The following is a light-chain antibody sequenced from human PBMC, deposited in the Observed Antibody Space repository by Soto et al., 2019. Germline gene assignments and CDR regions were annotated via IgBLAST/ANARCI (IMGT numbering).Light chain of an antibody. CDR3: QQYGSSYPWT. V-gene: IGKV3-20*01. CDR1: QSVSSSS. Sequence: IVMTQSPATLSVSPGERATLSCRASQSVSSSSLAWYQQRPGQAPRLLIYGTSSRATGIPDRFSGSGSGTDFTLTISRLEPEDFAVYYCQQYGSSYPWTFGQGTKVDIK. J-gene: IGKJ1*01. CDR2: GTS.